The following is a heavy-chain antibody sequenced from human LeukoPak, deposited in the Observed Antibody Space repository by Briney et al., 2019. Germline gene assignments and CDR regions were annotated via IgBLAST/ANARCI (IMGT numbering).Heavy chain of an antibody. Sequence: GGSQRLSCAASGFTFSSYGMHWVRQAPGKGLEWVAFIRYDGSNKYYADSVKGRFTISRDNSKNTLYLQMNSLRAEDTAVYYCAKDGTELRYFDWLPPYYYYYYMDVWGKGTTVTISS. J-gene: IGHJ6*03. V-gene: IGHV3-30*02. D-gene: IGHD3-9*01. CDR1: GFTFSSYG. CDR2: IRYDGSNK. CDR3: AKDGTELRYFDWLPPYYYYYYMDV.